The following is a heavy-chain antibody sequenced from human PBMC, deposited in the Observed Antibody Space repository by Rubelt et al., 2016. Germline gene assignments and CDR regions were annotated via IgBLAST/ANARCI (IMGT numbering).Heavy chain of an antibody. Sequence: GYTFTGYYMHWVRQAPGQGLEWMGRINPNSGDTNYAQKFQGRVTMNRDTSLSKAYMELSSLRPDDTAVYFCARGPDYGDSGWFDTWGQGTLVTVSS. CDR2: INPNSGDT. CDR1: GYTFTGYY. D-gene: IGHD4-17*01. J-gene: IGHJ5*02. V-gene: IGHV1-2*06. CDR3: ARGPDYGDSGWFDT.